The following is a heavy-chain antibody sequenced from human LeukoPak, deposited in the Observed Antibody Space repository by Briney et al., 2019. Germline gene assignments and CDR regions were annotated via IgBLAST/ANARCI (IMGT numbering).Heavy chain of an antibody. Sequence: SETLSLTCAVYGGSFSGYYWSWIRQPPGKGLEWIGEINHSGSTNYNPSLKSRVTISVDTSKNQFSLKLSSVTAADTAMYYCARDTRDYYMDVWGKGTTVTVSS. J-gene: IGHJ6*03. CDR1: GGSFSGYY. V-gene: IGHV4-34*01. CDR2: INHSGST. CDR3: ARDTRDYYMDV.